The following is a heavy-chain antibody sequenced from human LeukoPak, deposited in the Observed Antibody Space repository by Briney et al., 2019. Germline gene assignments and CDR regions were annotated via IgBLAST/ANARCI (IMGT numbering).Heavy chain of an antibody. J-gene: IGHJ3*02. CDR2: INGDSSSI. V-gene: IGHV3-74*01. CDR3: VRGQEVWELLPDDGFEI. D-gene: IGHD1-26*01. CDR1: GFTFSSYW. Sequence: GGSLILSCAVSGFTFSSYWMHWVRQAPGKGPVWVSRINGDSSSISYGDPVKGRFTISRDNADNTVYLQMNRLRVEDTAVYYCVRGQEVWELLPDDGFEIWGQGTMVTVSS.